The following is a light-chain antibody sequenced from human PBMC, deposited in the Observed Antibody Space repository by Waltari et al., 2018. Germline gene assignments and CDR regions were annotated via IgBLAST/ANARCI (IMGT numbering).Light chain of an antibody. CDR1: QTVRTTY. CDR2: GAS. J-gene: IGKJ4*01. V-gene: IGKV3-20*01. Sequence: EIVLTQSPGTLSLSPGERATLSCRASQTVRTTYLAWYQKKPGQAPTLLIYGASGRATVIPDRFSGSGSGTDLSLTISSLEPEDFAVYYCQQYDISPLTFGGGTKVEIK. CDR3: QQYDISPLT.